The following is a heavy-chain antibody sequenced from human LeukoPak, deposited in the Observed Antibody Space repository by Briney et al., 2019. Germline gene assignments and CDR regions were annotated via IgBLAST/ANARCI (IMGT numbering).Heavy chain of an antibody. V-gene: IGHV3-33*01. CDR3: ARSTVVIPFDY. D-gene: IGHD4-23*01. CDR1: GFTFSSYG. J-gene: IGHJ4*02. Sequence: GGSLRLSCAASGFTFSSYGMHWVRQAPGKGLEWVAVIWYDGSNKYYADSVKGQFTISRDNSKNTLYLQMNSLRAEDTAVYYCARSTVVIPFDYWGQGTLVTVSS. CDR2: IWYDGSNK.